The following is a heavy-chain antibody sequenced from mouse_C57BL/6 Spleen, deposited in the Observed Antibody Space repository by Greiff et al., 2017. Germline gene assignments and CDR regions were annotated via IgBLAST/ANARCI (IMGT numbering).Heavy chain of an antibody. J-gene: IGHJ4*01. CDR3: VRHGDYDYAMDY. V-gene: IGHV10-1*01. CDR1: GFSFNTYA. D-gene: IGHD2-4*01. Sequence: EVKLVESGGGLVQPKGSLKLSCAASGFSFNTYAMNWVRQAPGKGLEWVARIRSKSNNYATYYADSVKDRFTISRDDSESMLYLQMNNLKTEDTYMYCSVRHGDYDYAMDYWGQGTSVTVSS. CDR2: IRSKSNNYAT.